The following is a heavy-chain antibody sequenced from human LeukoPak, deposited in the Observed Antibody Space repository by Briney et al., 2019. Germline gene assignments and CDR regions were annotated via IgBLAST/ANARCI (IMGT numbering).Heavy chain of an antibody. CDR1: GYTFTSYG. V-gene: IGHV1-18*01. CDR3: ARDFHTYYYDSSGYYHFDY. CDR2: ISAYNGNT. D-gene: IGHD3-22*01. Sequence: ASVKVSCKASGYTFTSYGISWVRQAPGLGLEWMGWISAYNGNTNYAQKLQGRVTMTTDTSTSTAYMELRSLRSDDTAVYYCARDFHTYYYDSSGYYHFDYWGQGTLVTVSS. J-gene: IGHJ4*02.